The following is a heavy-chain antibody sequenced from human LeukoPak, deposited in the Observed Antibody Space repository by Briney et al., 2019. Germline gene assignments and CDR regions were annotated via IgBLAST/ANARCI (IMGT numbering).Heavy chain of an antibody. Sequence: TSETLSLTCAVYGASFNTYYWTWIRQSPDKGLEWIGEVKHDGDTNVNPSLRSRVVMSVDASKNQFSLKMTSVPAADTAIYFCARGPVALPNDRLSLFFDFWGQGTLVTVSS. CDR3: ARGPVALPNDRLSLFFDF. V-gene: IGHV4-34*01. CDR2: VKHDGDT. D-gene: IGHD2-8*01. J-gene: IGHJ5*01. CDR1: GASFNTYY.